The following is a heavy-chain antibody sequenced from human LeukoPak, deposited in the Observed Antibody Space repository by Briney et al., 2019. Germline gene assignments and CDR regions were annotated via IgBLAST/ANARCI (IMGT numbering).Heavy chain of an antibody. CDR2: IYSGGST. CDR1: GFTVSSNY. V-gene: IGHV3-66*02. J-gene: IGHJ3*02. CDR3: ARSLSAFDI. Sequence: GGSLRLSCVASGFTVSSNYMSWVRQAPGKGLEWVSLIYSGGSTYYADSVKGRFTFSRDNSENTLYLQMNSLRAEDTAVYYCARSLSAFDIWGQGTMVTVSS.